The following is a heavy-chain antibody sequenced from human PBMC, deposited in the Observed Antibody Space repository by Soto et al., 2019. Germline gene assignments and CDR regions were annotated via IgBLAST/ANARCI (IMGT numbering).Heavy chain of an antibody. D-gene: IGHD6-13*01. CDR3: ARANLPGIAAAGTYYYYGMDV. CDR1: GFTLTSYG. Sequence: PGGALRISCAAFGFTLTSYGMHRVRPAPSKGLGWVPVIWYDGSNKYYADSVKGRFTISRDNSKNTLYLQMNSLRAEDTAVYYCARANLPGIAAAGTYYYYGMDVWGQGTTVTVSS. CDR2: IWYDGSNK. J-gene: IGHJ6*02. V-gene: IGHV3-33*01.